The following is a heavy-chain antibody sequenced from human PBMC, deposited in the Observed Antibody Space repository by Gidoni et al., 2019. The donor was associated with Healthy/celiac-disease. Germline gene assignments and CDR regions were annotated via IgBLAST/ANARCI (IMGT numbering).Heavy chain of an antibody. Sequence: QVQLVQSGAEVKKPGASVTVSCKASGYTCTSYDINWVRQATGQGLEWMGWMNPNSGNTGYAQKFQGRVTMTRNTSISTSYMELSSLRSEETAVYYCARGLRKRYANTIYYYRDVWGKGTTGTVSS. CDR1: GYTCTSYD. V-gene: IGHV1-8*01. CDR3: ARGLRKRYANTIYYYRDV. D-gene: IGHD3-9*01. CDR2: MNPNSGNT. J-gene: IGHJ6*03.